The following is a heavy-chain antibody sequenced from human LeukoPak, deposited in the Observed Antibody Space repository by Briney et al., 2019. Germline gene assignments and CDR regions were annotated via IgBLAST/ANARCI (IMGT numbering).Heavy chain of an antibody. CDR2: ISGGGEDT. CDR3: ARTIAQYTNTWLYYYYGLDV. CDR1: GFSFRSFA. D-gene: IGHD6-13*01. V-gene: IGHV3-23*01. Sequence: PGGSLRLSCTASGFSFRSFAMSWVRQAPGQGLEWVSSISGGGEDTYYAASVKGRFTISRDNSETTLYLQMNSLGADDTALYYCARTIAQYTNTWLYYYYGLDVWGQGTTVTVSS. J-gene: IGHJ6*02.